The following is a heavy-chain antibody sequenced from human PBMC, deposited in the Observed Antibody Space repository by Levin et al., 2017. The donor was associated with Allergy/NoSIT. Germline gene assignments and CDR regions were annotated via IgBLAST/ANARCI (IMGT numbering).Heavy chain of an antibody. D-gene: IGHD6-19*01. J-gene: IGHJ4*02. Sequence: GESLKISCAASGFTFSSYAMSWVRQAPGKGLEWVSAISGSGGSTYYADSVKGRFTISRDNSKNTLYLQMNSLRAEDTAVYYCAKGGHSGWYGGYFDYWGQGTLVTVSS. CDR2: ISGSGGST. V-gene: IGHV3-23*01. CDR1: GFTFSSYA. CDR3: AKGGHSGWYGGYFDY.